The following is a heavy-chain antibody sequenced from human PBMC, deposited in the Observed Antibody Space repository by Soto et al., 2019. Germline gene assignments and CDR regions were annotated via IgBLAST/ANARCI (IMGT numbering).Heavy chain of an antibody. CDR3: ARTTMVRGVIIEWRFDP. Sequence: SETLSLTCTVSGGSISSYYWSWIRQPAGKGLEWIGRIYTSGSTNYNPSLKSRVTMSVDTSKNQFSLKLSSVTAADTAVYYCARTTMVRGVIIEWRFDPWGQGTLVTVSS. CDR2: IYTSGST. D-gene: IGHD3-10*01. CDR1: GGSISSYY. J-gene: IGHJ5*02. V-gene: IGHV4-4*07.